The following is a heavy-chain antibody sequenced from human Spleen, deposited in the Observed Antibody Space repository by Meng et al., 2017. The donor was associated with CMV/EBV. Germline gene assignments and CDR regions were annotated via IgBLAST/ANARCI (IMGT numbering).Heavy chain of an antibody. D-gene: IGHD4-11*01. CDR2: IYYSGST. CDR1: GSVSSGSYY. CDR3: ARGAYSNYPNNWFDP. J-gene: IGHJ5*02. Sequence: GSVSSGSYYWSWIRQPPGKGLEWIGYIYYSGSTNYNPSPKSRVTISVDTSKNQFSLRLSSVTAADTAVYYCARGAYSNYPNNWFDPWGQGTLVTVSS. V-gene: IGHV4-61*01.